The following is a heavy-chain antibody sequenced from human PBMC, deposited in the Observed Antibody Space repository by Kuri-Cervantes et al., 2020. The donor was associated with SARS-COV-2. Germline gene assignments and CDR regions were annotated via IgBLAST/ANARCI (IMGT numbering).Heavy chain of an antibody. J-gene: IGHJ4*02. CDR2: LYYSGST. Sequence: GSLRLSCTVSGGSISTYYWSWIRQPSGKGLEWIGYLYYSGSTNYNPSLKSRVTISLDTSKNQFSPKLSSVTAADTAVYYCATGSYYVAYDYWGQGTLVTVSS. CDR1: GGSISTYY. D-gene: IGHD1-26*01. V-gene: IGHV4-59*01. CDR3: ATGSYYVAYDY.